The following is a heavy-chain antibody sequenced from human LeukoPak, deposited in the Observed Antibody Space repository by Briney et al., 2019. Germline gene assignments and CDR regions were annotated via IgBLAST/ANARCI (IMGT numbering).Heavy chain of an antibody. D-gene: IGHD3-16*02. Sequence: GGSLRLSCAASGYTFGDYGMSWVRQVPGKGLEWVSGTNRRGDITGYADFVKGRFTISRDNAKNSLYLQMNSLRAEDTAVYYCARDKYDYVWGSYRYIDYWGQGTLVTVSS. CDR3: ARDKYDYVWGSYRYIDY. CDR1: GYTFGDYG. J-gene: IGHJ4*02. V-gene: IGHV3-20*04. CDR2: TNRRGDIT.